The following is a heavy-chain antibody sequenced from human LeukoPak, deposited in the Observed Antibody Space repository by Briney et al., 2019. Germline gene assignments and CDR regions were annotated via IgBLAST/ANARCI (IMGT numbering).Heavy chain of an antibody. D-gene: IGHD6-13*01. V-gene: IGHV3-30*18. CDR3: AKDSTPPNLSSSWYDPHHFDY. J-gene: IGHJ4*02. CDR1: GVTFSSYG. Sequence: GRSLRLSCAASGVTFSSYGMHWVRQAPGKGLEWAAVISYDGSNKYYADSVKGRFTISRDNSKNTLYLQMNSLRAEDTAVYYCAKDSTPPNLSSSWYDPHHFDYWGQGTLVTVSS. CDR2: ISYDGSNK.